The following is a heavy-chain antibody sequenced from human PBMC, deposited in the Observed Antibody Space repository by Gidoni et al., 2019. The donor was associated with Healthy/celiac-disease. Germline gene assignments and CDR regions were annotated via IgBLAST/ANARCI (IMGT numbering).Heavy chain of an antibody. J-gene: IGHJ4*02. CDR2: IYYSGST. CDR3: ASSITMVRGVIYFDY. Sequence: QLQLQESGPGLVKPSETLSLPCTVSGGSISSSSYYWGWIRQPPGKGLEWIGSIYYSGSTHYNPSLKSRVTISVDTSKNQFSLKLSSVTAADTAVYYCASSITMVRGVIYFDYWGQGTLVTVSS. CDR1: GGSISSSSYY. V-gene: IGHV4-39*07. D-gene: IGHD3-10*01.